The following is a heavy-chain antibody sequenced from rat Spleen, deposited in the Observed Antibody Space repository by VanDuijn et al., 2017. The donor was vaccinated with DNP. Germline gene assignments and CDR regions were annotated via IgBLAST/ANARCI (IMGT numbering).Heavy chain of an antibody. V-gene: IGHV2S75*01. CDR3: TRAPGRYGYLDY. J-gene: IGHJ2*01. D-gene: IGHD1-7*01. Sequence: QVQLKESGPVLVQASETLSLTCTVSGFSLTNFGIIWVRQSPGKGLEWMGIIWGHGNTDYNSALRSLLSINRDTSKSQFFLKLNILQTDDTATYYCTRAPGRYGYLDYWGQGVMVTVSS. CDR1: GFSLTNFG. CDR2: IWGHGNT.